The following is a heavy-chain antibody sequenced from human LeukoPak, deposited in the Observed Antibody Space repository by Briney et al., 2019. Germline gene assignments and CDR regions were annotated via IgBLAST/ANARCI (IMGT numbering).Heavy chain of an antibody. CDR2: ISSNGGST. CDR1: GFTFSSYA. Sequence: PGGSLRLSCAASGFTFSSYAMHWVRQAPGKGLEYVSAISSNGGSTYYANSVKGRFTISRDNSKNTLYLQMGSLRAEDMAVYYCARGYYYGSGSYYAEIDYWGQGTLVTVSS. CDR3: ARGYYYGSGSYYAEIDY. J-gene: IGHJ4*02. D-gene: IGHD3-10*01. V-gene: IGHV3-64*01.